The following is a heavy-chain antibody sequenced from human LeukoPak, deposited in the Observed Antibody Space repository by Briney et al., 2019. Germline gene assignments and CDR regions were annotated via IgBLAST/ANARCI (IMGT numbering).Heavy chain of an antibody. CDR2: IIPVFGTA. CDR3: ASSGRYGGKPFDY. J-gene: IGHJ4*02. V-gene: IGHV1-69*05. CDR1: GGTFSSYA. Sequence: SVKVSCKASGGTFSSYAISWVRQAPGQGLEWMGGIIPVFGTANYAQKFQGRVTITTDESTSTAYMELSSLRSEDTAVYYCASSGRYGGKPFDYWGQGTLVTVSS. D-gene: IGHD4-23*01.